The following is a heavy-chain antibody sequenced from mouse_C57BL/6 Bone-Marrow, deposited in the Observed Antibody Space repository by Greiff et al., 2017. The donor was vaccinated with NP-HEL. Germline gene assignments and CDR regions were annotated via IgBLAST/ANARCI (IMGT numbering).Heavy chain of an antibody. CDR1: GFTFSSYA. D-gene: IGHD1-1*01. V-gene: IGHV5-4*01. Sequence: EVQLVESGGGLVKPGGSLKLSCAASGFTFSSYAMSWVRQTPEKRLEWVATISDGGSYTYYPDNVKGRFTISRDNAKNNLYLQMSHLKSEDTAMYYCARGINYYGSSYEAMDYWGQGTSVTVSS. J-gene: IGHJ4*01. CDR3: ARGINYYGSSYEAMDY. CDR2: ISDGGSYT.